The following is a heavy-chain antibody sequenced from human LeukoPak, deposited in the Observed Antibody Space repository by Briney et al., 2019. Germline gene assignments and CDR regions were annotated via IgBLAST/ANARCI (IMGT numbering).Heavy chain of an antibody. D-gene: IGHD2-21*02. J-gene: IGHJ5*02. CDR2: ISGSGGRT. CDR1: GFTFSSYA. CDR3: ARSDRFDP. Sequence: GGSLRLSCAASGFTFSSYAMSWVRQAPGKGLEWVSAISGSGGRTFYADSVQGRFTISRDNAKNTLYLQMNSLRDEDTAVYYCARSDRFDPWGQGTLVTVSS. V-gene: IGHV3-23*01.